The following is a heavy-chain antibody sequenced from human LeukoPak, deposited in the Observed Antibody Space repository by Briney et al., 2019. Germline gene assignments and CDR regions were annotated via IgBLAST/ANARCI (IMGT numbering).Heavy chain of an antibody. CDR2: IKQDGSEK. CDR1: GFTFSSYL. V-gene: IGHV3-7*01. D-gene: IGHD6-19*01. CDR3: ARSAGAFDI. J-gene: IGHJ3*02. Sequence: GGSLRLSCAASGFTFSSYLMSWVRQAPGKGLEWVANIKQDGSEKYYVDSVKGRFTISRDNAKNSLYLQMNSLRAEDTAVYYCARSAGAFDIWGQGTMVTVSS.